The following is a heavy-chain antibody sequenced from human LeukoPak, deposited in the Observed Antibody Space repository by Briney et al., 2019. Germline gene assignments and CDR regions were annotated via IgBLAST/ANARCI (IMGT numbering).Heavy chain of an antibody. CDR2: IYHSGST. CDR3: ARGLSITMVRGISTGWFDP. V-gene: IGHV4-38-2*02. Sequence: SETLSLTCSVSGYSFSSDYYWGWIRQPPGKGLEWIGSIYHSGSTYYNPSLKSRVTISVDTSKNQFSLKLSSVTAADTAVYYCARGLSITMVRGISTGWFDPWGQGTLVTVSS. CDR1: GYSFSSDYY. J-gene: IGHJ5*02. D-gene: IGHD3-10*01.